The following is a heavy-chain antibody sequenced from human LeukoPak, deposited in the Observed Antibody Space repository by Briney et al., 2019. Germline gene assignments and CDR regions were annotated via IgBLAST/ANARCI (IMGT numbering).Heavy chain of an antibody. Sequence: PGGSLRLSCATSGFTFSSYGLYWVRQAPGKGLEWLAYIRYDGINKYYADSVQGRFTISRDNAKNSLYLQMNSLRAEDTAVYYCARDWNNWNSTTRDAAFDIWGQGTMVIVSS. CDR2: IRYDGINK. V-gene: IGHV3-30*02. J-gene: IGHJ3*02. CDR1: GFTFSSYG. D-gene: IGHD1-1*01. CDR3: ARDWNNWNSTTRDAAFDI.